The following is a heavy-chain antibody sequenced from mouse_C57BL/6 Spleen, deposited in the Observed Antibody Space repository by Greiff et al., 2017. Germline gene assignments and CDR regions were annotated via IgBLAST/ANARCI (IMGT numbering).Heavy chain of an antibody. J-gene: IGHJ1*03. CDR1: GYTFTSYW. D-gene: IGHD1-1*01. CDR2: IYPGSGST. CDR3: AHYYGSSYDV. V-gene: IGHV1-55*01. Sequence: VKLQQPGAELVKPGASVKMSCKASGYTFTSYWITWVKQRPGQGLEWIGDIYPGSGSTNYNEKFKSKATLTVDTSSSTAYMQLSSLTSADSAVYYCAHYYGSSYDVWGTGTTVTVSS.